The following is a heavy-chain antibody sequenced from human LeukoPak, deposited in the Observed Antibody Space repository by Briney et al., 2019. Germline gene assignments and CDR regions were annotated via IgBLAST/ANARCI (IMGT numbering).Heavy chain of an antibody. CDR2: IYYSGST. CDR3: ARDVAGGDGYDY. J-gene: IGHJ4*02. V-gene: IGHV4-59*12. D-gene: IGHD2-21*02. Sequence: SETLSLTCTVSGGSLSSYYWSWIRQPPGKGLEWIGYIYYSGSTNYNPSLKSRVTISKDTSRNQFSLKLRSVTAADTAVYFCARDVAGGDGYDYWGQGTLVTVSS. CDR1: GGSLSSYY.